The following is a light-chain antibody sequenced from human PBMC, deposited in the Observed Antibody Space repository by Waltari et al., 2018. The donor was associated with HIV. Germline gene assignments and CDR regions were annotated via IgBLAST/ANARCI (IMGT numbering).Light chain of an antibody. CDR3: SSYAGSNDVV. J-gene: IGLJ2*01. Sequence: QSALTQPPSASGSPGQSVTISCTGTSRDVGGYDYVSWYQQHPGKAPKLMIYEVSKRPSGVPDRFFGSKSGNTASLTVSGLQAEDEAHYYCSSYAGSNDVVFGGGTKLTVL. CDR1: SRDVGGYDY. V-gene: IGLV2-8*01. CDR2: EVS.